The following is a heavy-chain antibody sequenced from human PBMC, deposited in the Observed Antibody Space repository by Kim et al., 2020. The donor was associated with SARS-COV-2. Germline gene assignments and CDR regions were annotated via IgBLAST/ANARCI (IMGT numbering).Heavy chain of an antibody. CDR3: AKCHSVLGNDAFDI. CDR1: GFTFSNYA. D-gene: IGHD3-16*01. J-gene: IGHJ3*02. CDR2: IRGGGAGT. Sequence: GGSLRLSCAASGFTFSNYAMSWVRQAPGKGLEWVSYIRGGGAGTLYADSVKGRCTISRDNSRNTLSLQLNSLRAEDTAIYYCAKCHSVLGNDAFDIWG. V-gene: IGHV3-23*01.